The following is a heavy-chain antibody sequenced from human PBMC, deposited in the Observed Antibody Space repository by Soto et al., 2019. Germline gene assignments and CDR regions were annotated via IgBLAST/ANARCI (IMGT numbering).Heavy chain of an antibody. D-gene: IGHD1-26*01. V-gene: IGHV3-23*01. Sequence: EVQLLESGGGLVQPGGSLRLSCAASGFTFSSYAMSWVRQAPGKGLEWVSAISGSGGSTYYADSVKGRFTISRDNSKNTLYLQINSLRAEDTAVYYCAKCGDYYYYYMDVWGKGTTVTVSS. J-gene: IGHJ6*03. CDR3: AKCGDYYYYYMDV. CDR1: GFTFSSYA. CDR2: ISGSGGST.